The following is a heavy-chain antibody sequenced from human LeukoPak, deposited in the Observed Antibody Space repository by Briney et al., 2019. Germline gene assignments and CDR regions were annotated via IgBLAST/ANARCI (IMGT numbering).Heavy chain of an antibody. D-gene: IGHD2-2*01. CDR1: GFTFSSYE. Sequence: GGSLRLSCAASGFTFSSYEMNWVRQAPGKGLEWVSYISSSSSYIYYADSVKGRFTISRDNAKNSLYLQMNSLRAEDTAVYYCARDPRHCSSTSCYPDWGQGTLVTVSS. CDR2: ISSSSSYI. CDR3: ARDPRHCSSTSCYPD. V-gene: IGHV3-21*05. J-gene: IGHJ4*02.